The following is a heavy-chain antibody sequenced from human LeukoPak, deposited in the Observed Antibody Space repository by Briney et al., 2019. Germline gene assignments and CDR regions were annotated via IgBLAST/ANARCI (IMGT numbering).Heavy chain of an antibody. CDR1: GYSISSGYY. V-gene: IGHV4-31*03. D-gene: IGHD3-9*01. Sequence: PSETLSLTCTVSGYSISSGYYWSWIRQHPGQGLEWIGYIYYSGSTYYNPSLKSRVTISVDTSKNQFSLKLSSVTAADTAVYYCARVATHYDILTGYYYDYWGQGTLVTVSS. CDR3: ARVATHYDILTGYYYDY. J-gene: IGHJ4*02. CDR2: IYYSGST.